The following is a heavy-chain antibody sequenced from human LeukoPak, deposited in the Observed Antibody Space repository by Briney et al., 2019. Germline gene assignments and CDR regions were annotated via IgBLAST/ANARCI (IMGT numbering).Heavy chain of an antibody. J-gene: IGHJ4*02. CDR2: INQDGGEK. V-gene: IGHV3-7*03. Sequence: GGSLRLSCAASGFIFSDYWMSWVRQAPGKGLEWVANINQDGGEKYYVDSVKGRFTISRDNAKNSLYLQMNSLRGEDTAVYYCASTRYYDILTGYYRLPYYFDYWGQGTLVTVSS. CDR1: GFIFSDYW. CDR3: ASTRYYDILTGYYRLPYYFDY. D-gene: IGHD3-9*01.